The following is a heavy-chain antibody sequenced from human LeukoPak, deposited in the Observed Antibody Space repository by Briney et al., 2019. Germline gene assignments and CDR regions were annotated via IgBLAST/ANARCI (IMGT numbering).Heavy chain of an antibody. J-gene: IGHJ4*02. V-gene: IGHV3-48*01. Sequence: PGGSLRLSCAASGFMFTSYSMNWVRQAPGKGLEWVAYISSPSTNIYYVDSVKGRFTISRDNSKNTLYLQMNSLRGEDTAVYYCAKVPTYYYDSRGEYYFDYWGQGTLVTVSS. D-gene: IGHD3-22*01. CDR2: ISSPSTNI. CDR3: AKVPTYYYDSRGEYYFDY. CDR1: GFMFTSYS.